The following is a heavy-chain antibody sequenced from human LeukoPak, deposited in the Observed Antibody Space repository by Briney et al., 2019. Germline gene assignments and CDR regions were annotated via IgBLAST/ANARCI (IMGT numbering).Heavy chain of an antibody. J-gene: IGHJ6*02. CDR1: GFTVSSNY. Sequence: GGSLRLSCAASGFTVSSNYMSWVRQAPGKGLEWVSVIYSGGSTYYADSVRGRFTISRDNSKNTLYLQMNSLRAEDTAVYYCARLGIQYYYYGMDVWGQGTTVTVSS. CDR3: ARLGIQYYYYGMDV. D-gene: IGHD5-18*01. CDR2: IYSGGST. V-gene: IGHV3-53*01.